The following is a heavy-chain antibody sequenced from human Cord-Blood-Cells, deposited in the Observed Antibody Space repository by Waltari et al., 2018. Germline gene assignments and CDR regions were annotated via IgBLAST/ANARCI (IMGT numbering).Heavy chain of an antibody. V-gene: IGHV3-9*01. J-gene: IGHJ4*02. Sequence: EVQLVESGGGLVQPRRSLRLSCAASGFTFDDDAMHWVRKAPGKGLWWVSGISWNSVIICYADSVKGRFTISRDNAKNSLYLQMNSLRAEDTALYYCASTGSWGQGTLVTVSS. CDR1: GFTFDDDA. CDR2: ISWNSVII. CDR3: ASTGS.